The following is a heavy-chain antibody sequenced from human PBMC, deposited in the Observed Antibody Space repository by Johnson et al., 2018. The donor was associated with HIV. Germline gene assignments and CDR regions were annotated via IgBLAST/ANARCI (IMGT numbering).Heavy chain of an antibody. J-gene: IGHJ3*02. CDR2: ISSSGNTI. CDR1: GFTFSDYY. V-gene: IGHV3-11*04. Sequence: QVQLVESGGGLGKPGGSLRLSCAGSGFTFSDYYMNWLRQAPGKGLEWVSYISSSGNTIFYADSVKGRVTISRENAKNSLYLQMNSLRVGDTAVYYCARSPLYDTTVFDIWGQGTRVTVSS. D-gene: IGHD4-11*01. CDR3: ARSPLYDTTVFDI.